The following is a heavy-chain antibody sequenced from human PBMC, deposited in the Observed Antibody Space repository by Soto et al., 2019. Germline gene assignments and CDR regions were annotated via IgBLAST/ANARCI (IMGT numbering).Heavy chain of an antibody. CDR2: IYYSGST. CDR1: GGSIISSSYY. V-gene: IGHV4-39*01. D-gene: IGHD3-10*01. Sequence: SETLSLTCTVSGGSIISSSYYWGWIRKPPGKGLEWIGSIYYSGSTYYNPSLKSRVTISVDTSKNQFSLKLSSVTAADTAVYYCAKSYYGSGSYYLGSYYYYYMDVWGKGTTVTVSS. J-gene: IGHJ6*03. CDR3: AKSYYGSGSYYLGSYYYYYMDV.